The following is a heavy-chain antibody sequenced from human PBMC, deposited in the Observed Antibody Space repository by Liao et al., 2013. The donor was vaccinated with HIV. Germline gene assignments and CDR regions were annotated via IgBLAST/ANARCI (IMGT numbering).Heavy chain of an antibody. CDR1: GGSISDFY. V-gene: IGHV4-4*07. J-gene: IGHJ4*02. CDR2: ISASGTA. Sequence: QVHLQESGPRLVKPSETLSLTCTVSGGSISDFYWSWTRQAAGKGLQWIGRISASGTADYNPSLQSRATMSLDTSKNQVSLTLISVTAADTAVYYCVRGIGGPFDYWGQGILVTVSS. CDR3: VRGIGGPFDY.